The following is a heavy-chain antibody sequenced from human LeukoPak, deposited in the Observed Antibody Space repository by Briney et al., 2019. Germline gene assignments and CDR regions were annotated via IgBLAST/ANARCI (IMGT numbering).Heavy chain of an antibody. J-gene: IGHJ5*02. CDR2: IYYSGST. CDR3: ARGDKRWLQLPWFDP. Sequence: SETLSLTCTVSGGSISSSSYYWGWIRQPPGKGLEWIGSIYYSGSTYYNPSLKSRVTISVDTSKNQFSLKLSSMTAADTAVYYCARGDKRWLQLPWFDPWGQGTLVTVSS. CDR1: GGSISSSSYY. D-gene: IGHD5-24*01. V-gene: IGHV4-39*07.